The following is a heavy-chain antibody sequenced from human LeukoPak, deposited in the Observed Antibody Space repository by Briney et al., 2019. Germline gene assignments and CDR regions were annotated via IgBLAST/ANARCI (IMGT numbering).Heavy chain of an antibody. CDR1: GGSISSHY. Sequence: SETLSLTCTVSGGSISSHYWSWIRQPPGKGLEWIGYIYYSGSTNYNPSLKSRVTISVDTSKNQFSLKLSSVTAADTAVYYCARDQDYDYVWGSPRGPAFDIWGQGTMVTVSS. V-gene: IGHV4-59*11. CDR3: ARDQDYDYVWGSPRGPAFDI. D-gene: IGHD3-16*01. J-gene: IGHJ3*02. CDR2: IYYSGST.